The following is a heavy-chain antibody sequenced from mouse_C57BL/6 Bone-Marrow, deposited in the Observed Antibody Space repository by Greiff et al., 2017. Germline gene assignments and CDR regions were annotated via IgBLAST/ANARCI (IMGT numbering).Heavy chain of an antibody. V-gene: IGHV14-4*01. D-gene: IGHD2-4*01. J-gene: IGHJ3*01. CDR1: GFNIKDDY. Sequence: EVQLQQSGAELVRPGASVKLSCTASGFNIKDDYMHWVKQRPEQGLEWIGWIDPENGDTEYASKFQGKATITADPSSNTAYLQLSSLTSEDTAVYYCTTDYDYDLAWFAYWGQGTLVTVSA. CDR3: TTDYDYDLAWFAY. CDR2: IDPENGDT.